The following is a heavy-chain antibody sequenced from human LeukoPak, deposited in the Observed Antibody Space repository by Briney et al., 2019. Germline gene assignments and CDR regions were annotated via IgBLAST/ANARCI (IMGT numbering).Heavy chain of an antibody. CDR2: IYPDDSDT. Sequence: GESLKISCKGSGYSFTSYWIGWVRQMPGKGLEWMGIIYPDDSDTRYSPSFQGQVTISADKSISTAYLQWSSLKASDTAMYYCARHGRLIAVAGRGGFDYWGQGTLVTVSS. V-gene: IGHV5-51*01. D-gene: IGHD6-19*01. CDR3: ARHGRLIAVAGRGGFDY. J-gene: IGHJ4*02. CDR1: GYSFTSYW.